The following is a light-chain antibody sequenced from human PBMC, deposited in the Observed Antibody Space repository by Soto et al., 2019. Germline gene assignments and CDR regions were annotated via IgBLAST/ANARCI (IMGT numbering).Light chain of an antibody. Sequence: DIVMTQSPDSLAVSLGERATINCKSSQSVLYNSNNNNYLAWYQQKPGQPPKLLIYWASTRESGVHDRFSGSGSGPDFTRTIIRLQAEDVAVYYCQQYDRPPLTSGGGTTVAIK. CDR2: WAS. V-gene: IGKV4-1*01. CDR3: QQYDRPPLT. J-gene: IGKJ4*01. CDR1: QSVLYNSNNNNY.